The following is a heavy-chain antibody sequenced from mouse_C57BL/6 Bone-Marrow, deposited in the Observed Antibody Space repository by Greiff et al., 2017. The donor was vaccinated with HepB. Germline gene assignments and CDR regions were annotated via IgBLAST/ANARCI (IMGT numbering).Heavy chain of an antibody. CDR3: ARGITTYYFDY. Sequence: EVKLMESGGGLVQPGGSLKLSCAASGFTFSDYYMYWVRQTPEKRLEWVAYISNGGGSTYYPDTVKGRFTISRDNAKNTLYLQMSRLKSEDTAMYYCARGITTYYFDYWGQGTTLTVSS. CDR2: ISNGGGST. V-gene: IGHV5-12*01. J-gene: IGHJ2*01. CDR1: GFTFSDYY. D-gene: IGHD1-1*01.